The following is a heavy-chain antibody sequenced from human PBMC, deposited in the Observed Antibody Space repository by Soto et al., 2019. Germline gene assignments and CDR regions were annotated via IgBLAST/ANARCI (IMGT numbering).Heavy chain of an antibody. CDR2: INSDGRRT. CDR1: GFSLSGYW. V-gene: IGHV3-74*01. Sequence: EVQLVESGGGLVQPGGSLKLSCAASGFSLSGYWMHWVRQAPGKGLVWFSRINSDGRRTDYADSVKGRFTISRDNAKNTLSLQMNSLRAEDTAVYYCTRSVLPGNYWGQGTMVTVSS. CDR3: TRSVLPGNY. J-gene: IGHJ4*02.